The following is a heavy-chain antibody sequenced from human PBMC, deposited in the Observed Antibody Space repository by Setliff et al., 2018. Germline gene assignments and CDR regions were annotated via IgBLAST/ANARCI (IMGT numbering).Heavy chain of an antibody. Sequence: SETLSLTCTVSGGSISSGDYYWSWIRQPPGKGLEWIGYIYYSGSTYYNPSLKSRVTISVDTSKDQFSLKLSSVTAADTAVYYCARGGEGALGIPYYGMDVWGQGTTVTVSS. CDR2: IYYSGST. V-gene: IGHV4-30-4*08. CDR3: ARGGEGALGIPYYGMDV. CDR1: GGSISSGDYY. D-gene: IGHD2-21*01. J-gene: IGHJ6*02.